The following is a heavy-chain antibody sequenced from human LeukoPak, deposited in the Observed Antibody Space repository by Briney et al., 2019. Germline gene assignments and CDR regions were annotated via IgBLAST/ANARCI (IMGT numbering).Heavy chain of an antibody. CDR2: ISPDGSAT. Sequence: GGSLRLSCEGSGFTFSDHWMSWVRHAPGKGLEWVANISPDGSATFYVDSVKGRFTISRDNGKNSLYLQMFSLRAEDTAVYYCVRSIDYWGQGTLVTVSS. CDR1: GFTFSDHW. J-gene: IGHJ4*02. CDR3: VRSIDY. V-gene: IGHV3-7*03.